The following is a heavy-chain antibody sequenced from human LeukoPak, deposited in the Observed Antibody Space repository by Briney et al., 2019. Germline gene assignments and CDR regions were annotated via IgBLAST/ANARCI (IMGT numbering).Heavy chain of an antibody. D-gene: IGHD6-19*01. Sequence: GGSLRLSCAASGFTFSSYGMHWVRQAPGKGLEWVAIIWYDGSNKYYADSVKGRFTISRDNSKNTLYLQMNSLRAEDTAVYYCARDRRSSGSAHDYWGRGTLVTVSS. CDR3: ARDRRSSGSAHDY. CDR1: GFTFSSYG. CDR2: IWYDGSNK. J-gene: IGHJ4*02. V-gene: IGHV3-33*01.